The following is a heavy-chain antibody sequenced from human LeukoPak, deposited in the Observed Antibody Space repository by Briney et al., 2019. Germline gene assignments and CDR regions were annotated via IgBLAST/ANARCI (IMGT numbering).Heavy chain of an antibody. J-gene: IGHJ4*02. Sequence: PGGSLRLSCAASGFTFDDYGMSWVRQAPGKGLEWVSGINWNGGSTGYADSVKGRFTISRDNARNSLYLQMNSLRAEDTALYYCARWSYYGSGRYRYYFDYWGQGTLVTVSS. CDR3: ARWSYYGSGRYRYYFDY. D-gene: IGHD3-10*01. CDR1: GFTFDDYG. V-gene: IGHV3-20*04. CDR2: INWNGGST.